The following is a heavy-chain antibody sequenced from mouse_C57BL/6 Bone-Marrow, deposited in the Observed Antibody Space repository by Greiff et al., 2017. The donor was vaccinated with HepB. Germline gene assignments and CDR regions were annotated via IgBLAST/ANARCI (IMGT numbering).Heavy chain of an antibody. CDR3: ARYLTGTRNPMDY. J-gene: IGHJ4*01. V-gene: IGHV1-43*01. CDR1: GYSFTGYY. CDR2: INPSTGGT. Sequence: DVKLVESGPELVKPGASVKISCKASGYSFTGYYMHWVKQSSEKSLEWIGEINPSTGGTSYNQKFKGKATLTVDKSSSTAYMQLKSLTSEDSAVYYCARYLTGTRNPMDYWGQGTSVTVSS. D-gene: IGHD4-1*01.